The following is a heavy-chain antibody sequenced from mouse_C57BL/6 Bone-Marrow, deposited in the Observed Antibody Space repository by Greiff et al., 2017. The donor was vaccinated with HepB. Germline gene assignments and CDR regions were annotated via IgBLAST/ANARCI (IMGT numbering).Heavy chain of an antibody. CDR1: GYTFTDYY. CDR2: INPYNGGT. V-gene: IGHV1-19*01. D-gene: IGHD2-3*01. J-gene: IGHJ2*01. Sequence: VQLQQSGPVLVKPGASVKMSCKASGYTFTDYYMNWVKQSHGKSLEWIGVINPYNGGTSYNQKFKGKATLTVDKSSSTAYMELNSLTSEDSAVYYCAREGDGYYVWGQGTTLTVSS. CDR3: AREGDGYYV.